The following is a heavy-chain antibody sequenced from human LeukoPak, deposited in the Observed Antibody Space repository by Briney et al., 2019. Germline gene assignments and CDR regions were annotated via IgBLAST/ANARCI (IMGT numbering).Heavy chain of an antibody. J-gene: IGHJ4*02. CDR2: INHSGST. CDR1: GGSFSGYY. V-gene: IGHV4-34*01. Sequence: SETLSLTCAVYGGSFSGYYWSWIRQPPGKGREWIGEINHSGSTNYNPSLKSRVTISVDTSKNQFSLKLSSVTAAYAAVYYCARVEYGSGDGGFDYWGQGTLVTVSS. CDR3: ARVEYGSGDGGFDY. D-gene: IGHD3-10*01.